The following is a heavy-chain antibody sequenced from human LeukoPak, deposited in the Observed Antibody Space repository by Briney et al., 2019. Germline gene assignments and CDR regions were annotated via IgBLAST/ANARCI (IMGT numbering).Heavy chain of an antibody. J-gene: IGHJ6*03. D-gene: IGHD6-19*01. Sequence: SETLSLSCTDSGGSITSSSYYWGWIRQPPGKGLEWIGSIYYSGTTHYNPSLKSRVTISVDTSKNQFSLKLSSVTAADTAVYYCARVSSGWYSESYYYYMDVWGKGTTVTVSS. CDR2: IYYSGTT. CDR3: ARVSSGWYSESYYYYMDV. V-gene: IGHV4-39*07. CDR1: GGSITSSSYY.